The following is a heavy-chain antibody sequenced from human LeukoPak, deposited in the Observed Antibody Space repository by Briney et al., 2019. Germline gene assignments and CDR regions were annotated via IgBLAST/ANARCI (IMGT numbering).Heavy chain of an antibody. CDR1: GFTLDDYA. Sequence: PGRSLRLSCAASGFTLDDYAMHWVRQAPGKGLEWVSGISWNSGSIGYADSVKGRFTISRDNAKNSLYLQMNSLRAVDTALYYCAKSYYPAAPGAFDIWGQGTMVTVSS. J-gene: IGHJ3*02. V-gene: IGHV3-9*01. CDR3: AKSYYPAAPGAFDI. D-gene: IGHD3-10*01. CDR2: ISWNSGSI.